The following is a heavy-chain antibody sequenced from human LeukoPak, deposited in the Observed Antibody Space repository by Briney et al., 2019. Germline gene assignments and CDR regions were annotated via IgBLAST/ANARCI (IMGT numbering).Heavy chain of an antibody. CDR1: GGSITSYY. CDR2: IYNSGST. Sequence: SETLSLTCTVSGGSITSYYWSWIRQPPGKGLEWIGFIYNSGSTNYSPSLKSRVTISVDTSKNQVSLKLSSVTAADTAVYYCARQFTSGSYNYWGQGTPVTVSS. CDR3: ARQFTSGSYNY. D-gene: IGHD3-10*01. J-gene: IGHJ4*02. V-gene: IGHV4-59*08.